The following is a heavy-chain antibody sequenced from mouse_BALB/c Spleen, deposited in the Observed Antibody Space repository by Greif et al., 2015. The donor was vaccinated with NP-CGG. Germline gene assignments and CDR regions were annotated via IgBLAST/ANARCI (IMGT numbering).Heavy chain of an antibody. Sequence: EVHLVESGGGLVQPGGSRKLSCAASGFTFSDYGMAWVRQAPGKGPEWVAFISNLAYSIYYADTVTGRFTISRENAKNTLYLEMSSLRSEDTAMYYCARVMITRAMDYWGQGTSVTVSS. J-gene: IGHJ4*01. D-gene: IGHD2-4*01. CDR2: ISNLAYSI. CDR3: ARVMITRAMDY. V-gene: IGHV5-15*02. CDR1: GFTFSDYG.